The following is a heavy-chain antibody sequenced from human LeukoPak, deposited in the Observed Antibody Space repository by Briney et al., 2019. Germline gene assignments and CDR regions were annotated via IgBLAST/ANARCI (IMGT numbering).Heavy chain of an antibody. CDR2: ISYDGTTE. D-gene: IGHD3-22*01. CDR1: GFTFSSYG. CDR3: AKSGPSGIGYLRWFDP. Sequence: GRSLRLSCAASGFTFSSYGMHWVRQAPGKGLECVAVISYDGTTEYYADSVRGRFTISRDNTNSTLFLQMNSLRGDDTAVYYCAKSGPSGIGYLRWFDPWGQGTLVTVSS. J-gene: IGHJ5*02. V-gene: IGHV3-30*18.